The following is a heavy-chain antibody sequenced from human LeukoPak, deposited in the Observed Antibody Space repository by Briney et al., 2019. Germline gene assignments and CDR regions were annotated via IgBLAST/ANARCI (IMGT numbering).Heavy chain of an antibody. J-gene: IGHJ5*02. D-gene: IGHD6-6*01. CDR2: IYYSGNT. CDR1: GGSISSSNYY. Sequence: SETLSLTCTVSGGSISSSNYYWGWIRQPPGKGLEWIGSIYYSGNTYYNPSLKSRLTISVDTSKNQFSLRLRSVTAADTAVYYCAIALARLSWFDPWGQGTLVTVSS. CDR3: AIALARLSWFDP. V-gene: IGHV4-39*07.